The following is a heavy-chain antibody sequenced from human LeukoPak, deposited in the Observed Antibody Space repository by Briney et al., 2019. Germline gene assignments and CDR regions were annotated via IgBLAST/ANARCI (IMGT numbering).Heavy chain of an antibody. J-gene: IGHJ4*02. V-gene: IGHV3-64D*06. CDR2: INSSGGYK. CDR3: VEDAGPVEYGRTTRCYLDY. CDR1: GFTFSSYT. Sequence: GGSLRLSCSASGFTFSSYTMHWVRQAPGKGLEYVSPINSSGGYKYYADSVKGRFTISRDNSKNTLYLQMSSLRAEDTAVYYFVEDAGPVEYGRTTRCYLDYWGQGTLVTVSS. D-gene: IGHD2-2*01.